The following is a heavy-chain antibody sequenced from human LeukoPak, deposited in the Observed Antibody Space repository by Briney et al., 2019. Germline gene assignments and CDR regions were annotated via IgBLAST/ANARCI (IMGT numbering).Heavy chain of an antibody. CDR2: ISYDGSNT. J-gene: IGHJ6*02. V-gene: IGHV3-30*18. CDR3: AKEAYSSSWYYYYGMDV. D-gene: IGHD6-13*01. Sequence: GRSLRLSCAASGFTFSSYGMHWVRQAPGKGLEWVAVISYDGSNTYYADSVKGRFTISRDNSKTTLYLQMNSLRAEDTAVYYCAKEAYSSSWYYYYGMDVWGQGTTVTVSS. CDR1: GFTFSSYG.